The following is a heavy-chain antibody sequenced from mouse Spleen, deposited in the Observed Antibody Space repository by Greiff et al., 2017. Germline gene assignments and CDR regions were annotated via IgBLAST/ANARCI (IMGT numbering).Heavy chain of an antibody. J-gene: IGHJ3*01. V-gene: IGHV1-15*01. CDR1: GYKVTDYE. D-gene: IGHD2-4*01. CDR2: INPSTGYT. Sequence: QVQLKESGAELVRPGASVTLSCKASGYKVTDYEMYWVKQTPVHGLEWIGYINPSTGYTEYNQKFKDKATLTADKSSSTAYMQLSSLTSEDSAVYYCARPGITLPFAYWGQGTLVTVSA. CDR3: ARPGITLPFAY.